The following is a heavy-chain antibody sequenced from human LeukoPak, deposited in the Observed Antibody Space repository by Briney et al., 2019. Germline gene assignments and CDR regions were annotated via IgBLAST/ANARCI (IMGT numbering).Heavy chain of an antibody. J-gene: IGHJ4*02. CDR2: INPNSGGT. CDR1: GYTFTGYY. CDR3: ARDLQWELPFDY. D-gene: IGHD1-26*01. V-gene: IGHV1-2*02. Sequence: ASVKVSCKASGYTFTGYYMHWVRQAPGQGLEWMGWINPNSGGTNYAQKFQGRVTMTRDTSISTAYMELSRLRSEDTAVYYCARDLQWELPFDYWGQGTLVTVSS.